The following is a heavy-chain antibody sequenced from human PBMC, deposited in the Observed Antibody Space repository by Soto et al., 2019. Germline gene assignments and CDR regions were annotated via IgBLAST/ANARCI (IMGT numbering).Heavy chain of an antibody. CDR2: ISAYNGNT. CDR1: GYTFTSYG. CDR3: AREDPPSLN. V-gene: IGHV1-18*03. D-gene: IGHD2-2*01. Sequence: QVQLVQSGAEVKKPGASVKVSCKASGYTFTSYGISWVRQAPGQGLEWMGWISAYNGNTNYAQKLQGRVTMTTDTTAGTAYMELRSIRSDDMAVDYCAREDPPSLNRGQGTLVTVSS. J-gene: IGHJ4*02.